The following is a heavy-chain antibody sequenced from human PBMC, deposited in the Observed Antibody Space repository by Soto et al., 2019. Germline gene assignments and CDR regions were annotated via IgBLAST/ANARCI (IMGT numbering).Heavy chain of an antibody. CDR1: GFTVSSNY. V-gene: IGHV3-66*01. J-gene: IGHJ4*02. CDR3: ARGGALDC. CDR2: IHNDGTT. Sequence: EVQLLESGGGLVQPGGSLRLSCAASGFTVSSNYMSWVRQAPGQGLEWVSIIHNDGTTHYIDSVKGRFTISRDNSKNTLYVQMNSLRAEDTAVYDCARGGALDCWGQGTLVTVSS.